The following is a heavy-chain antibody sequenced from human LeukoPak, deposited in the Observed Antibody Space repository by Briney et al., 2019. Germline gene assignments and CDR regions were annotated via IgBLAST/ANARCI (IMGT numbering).Heavy chain of an antibody. J-gene: IGHJ5*02. Sequence: SETLSLTCTVSGCSISSGYYWGWIRPPPGKGLEWIGSIYHSGSTYYNPSLKSRVTISVDTSKNQFSLKLSSVTAADTAVYYCARDSGTTGEVKFDPWGQGTLVTVSS. D-gene: IGHD3-10*01. CDR1: GCSISSGYY. CDR3: ARDSGTTGEVKFDP. CDR2: IYHSGST. V-gene: IGHV4-38-2*02.